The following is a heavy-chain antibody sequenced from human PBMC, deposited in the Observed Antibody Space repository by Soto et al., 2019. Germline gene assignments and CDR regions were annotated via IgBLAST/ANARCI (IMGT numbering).Heavy chain of an antibody. CDR2: IYHSGST. J-gene: IGHJ4*02. D-gene: IGHD1-1*01. Sequence: WVRQMPGKGLEWIGYIYHSGSTYYNPSLKSRVTISVDRSKNQFSLKLSSVTAADTAVYYCARGGLLQTVDYWGQGTLVTVSS. CDR3: ARGGLLQTVDY. V-gene: IGHV4-30-2*01.